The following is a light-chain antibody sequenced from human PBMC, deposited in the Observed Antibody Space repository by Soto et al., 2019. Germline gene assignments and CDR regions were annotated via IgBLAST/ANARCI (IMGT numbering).Light chain of an antibody. CDR2: GAS. Sequence: EIVLTQSPGTLSLSPGEAATVSCSASQSVSTNRFAGYQQKPCQAPRLLIYGASTRATGLPDRFSGSGSGTDVTLPISSREPDDFSLYYCLQYGRPSWTFGQGTKVEIK. CDR3: LQYGRPSWT. J-gene: IGKJ1*01. CDR1: QSVSTNR. V-gene: IGKV3-20*01.